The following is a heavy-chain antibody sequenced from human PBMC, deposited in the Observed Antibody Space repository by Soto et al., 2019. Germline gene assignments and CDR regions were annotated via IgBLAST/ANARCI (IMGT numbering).Heavy chain of an antibody. CDR3: AGTRGELRPLFDY. V-gene: IGHV4-59*01. Sequence: SETLSLTCTVSGGSISSYYWSWIRQPPGKGLEWIGYIYYSGSTNYNPSLKSRVTISVDTSKNQFSLKLSSVTAADTAVYYCAGTRGELRPLFDYWGQGTLVTVSS. D-gene: IGHD1-7*01. CDR2: IYYSGST. CDR1: GGSISSYY. J-gene: IGHJ4*02.